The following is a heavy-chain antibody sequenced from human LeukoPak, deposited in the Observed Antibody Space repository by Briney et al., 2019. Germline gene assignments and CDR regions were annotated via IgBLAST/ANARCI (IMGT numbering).Heavy chain of an antibody. D-gene: IGHD5-18*01. CDR2: INHSGST. Sequence: SETLSLTCAVYGGSFSGYYWSWIRQPPGKGLEWIGEINHSGSTNYNPSLKSRVTISVDTSKNQFSLKLSSVTAADTAVYYCAREYVGYSYGITHFDCWGQGTLVTVSS. CDR1: GGSFSGYY. CDR3: AREYVGYSYGITHFDC. J-gene: IGHJ4*02. V-gene: IGHV4-34*01.